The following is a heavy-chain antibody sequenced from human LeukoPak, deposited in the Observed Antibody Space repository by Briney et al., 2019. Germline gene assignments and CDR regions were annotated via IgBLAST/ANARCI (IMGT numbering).Heavy chain of an antibody. CDR3: ARETSLAGFASGLGFNY. D-gene: IGHD6-19*01. Sequence: SETLSLTCTVSGGSISGWYWSWIRQPPGKGLEWIGYIYGSGNTNYNPSLKSRVTMSIDTSKNQFSLKLTFVTAADTATYYCARETSLAGFASGLGFNYWGQGILVTVSS. CDR1: GGSISGWY. J-gene: IGHJ4*02. CDR2: IYGSGNT. V-gene: IGHV4-59*01.